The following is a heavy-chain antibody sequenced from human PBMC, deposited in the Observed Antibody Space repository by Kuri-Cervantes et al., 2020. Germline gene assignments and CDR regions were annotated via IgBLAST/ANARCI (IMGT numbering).Heavy chain of an antibody. D-gene: IGHD6-13*01. CDR3: ASFGVAAAGTLAFDI. Sequence: SETLSLTCTVSGGSISSSSYYWGWIRQPPGKGLEWIGSIYYSGSTYYNPSLKSRVTISVDTSKNQFSLKLSSVTAADTAVYNCASFGVAAAGTLAFDIWGQGTTVTVSS. V-gene: IGHV4-39*01. CDR1: GGSISSSSYY. CDR2: IYYSGST. J-gene: IGHJ3*02.